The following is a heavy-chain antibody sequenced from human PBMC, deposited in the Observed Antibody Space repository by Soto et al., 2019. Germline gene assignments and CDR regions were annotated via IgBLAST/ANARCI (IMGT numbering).Heavy chain of an antibody. D-gene: IGHD4-17*01. Sequence: GASVKVSCTASGYTFAGYAMHWVRQAPGQRLEWMGWINAGNGNTKYSQKFQGRVTITRDISASTAYMELSSLRSEDTAVYYCASESYGGEFDYWGQGTLVTVSS. V-gene: IGHV1-3*01. CDR3: ASESYGGEFDY. CDR1: GYTFAGYA. CDR2: INAGNGNT. J-gene: IGHJ4*02.